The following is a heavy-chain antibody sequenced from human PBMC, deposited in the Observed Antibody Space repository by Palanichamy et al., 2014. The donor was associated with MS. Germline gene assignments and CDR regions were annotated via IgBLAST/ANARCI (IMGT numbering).Heavy chain of an antibody. CDR2: ISSSSSTI. V-gene: IGHV3-48*02. D-gene: IGHD1-26*01. CDR1: GFTLDSYS. Sequence: EVQLVESGGGLVQPGGSLRLSCAASGFTLDSYSMNRVRQAPGKGLEWVSYISSSSSTIYYADPVKGRCTLSRDNAKNLLYLQMNSLRDEDTAMYYCARYSGRMGAFDIWGQGTMVSVSS. J-gene: IGHJ3*02. CDR3: ARYSGRMGAFDI.